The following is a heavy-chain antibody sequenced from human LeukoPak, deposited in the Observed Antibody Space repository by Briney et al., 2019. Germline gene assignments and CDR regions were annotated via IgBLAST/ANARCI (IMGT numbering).Heavy chain of an antibody. CDR3: ARRLTQYDCFDP. D-gene: IGHD2-2*01. J-gene: IGHJ5*02. CDR1: GDSVSSNSVT. V-gene: IGHV6-1*01. CDR2: TYYRSTWYN. Sequence: SQTLSLTCAICGDSVSSNSVTWNWIRQSPSRGLEWLGRTYYRSTWYNDYAVSVRGRITVNPDTSKNQFSLHLNSVTPEDTAVYYCARRLTQYDCFDPWGQGILVTVSS.